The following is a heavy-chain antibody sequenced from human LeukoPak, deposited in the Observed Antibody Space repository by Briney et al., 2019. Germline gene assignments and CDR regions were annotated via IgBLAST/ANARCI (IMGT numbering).Heavy chain of an antibody. V-gene: IGHV1-2*02. Sequence: ASVKVSCKASGYTFTGYYMHWVRQAPGQGLEWMGWINPNSGGTNYAQKFQGRVTMTRDTSISTAYMELSRLRSDDTAVYYCARDPRIVGGSTGFDYWGQGTLVTVSS. D-gene: IGHD1-26*01. CDR1: GYTFTGYY. CDR3: ARDPRIVGGSTGFDY. CDR2: INPNSGGT. J-gene: IGHJ4*02.